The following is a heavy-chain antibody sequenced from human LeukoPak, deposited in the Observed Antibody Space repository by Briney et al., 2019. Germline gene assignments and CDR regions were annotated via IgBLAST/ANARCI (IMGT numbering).Heavy chain of an antibody. J-gene: IGHJ4*02. Sequence: KPSQTLSLTCAVYGGSFSGYYWGWIRQPPRKGLEWTGEINHSGSPNYNPTLKSRVTISVDASKNQFSLKLSSVTAADTAVYYCARESGVYYYDSSGYYRDYWGQGTLVTVSS. CDR3: ARESGVYYYDSSGYYRDY. V-gene: IGHV4-34*01. CDR1: GGSFSGYY. CDR2: INHSGSP. D-gene: IGHD3-22*01.